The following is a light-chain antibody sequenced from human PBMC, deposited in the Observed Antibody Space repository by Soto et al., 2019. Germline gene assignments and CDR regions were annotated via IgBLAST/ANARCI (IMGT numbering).Light chain of an antibody. V-gene: IGKV3-11*01. CDR3: QQRSNWLIT. CDR2: DAS. CDR1: QNVNSY. Sequence: EIVLTQSPATLSLSPGERATLSCRASQNVNSYITWYQQKPGQAPRLLIYDASNRATGIPARFSGSGSGTDFTLTINSLEPEDFAVYYCQQRSNWLITFGQGTLLEIK. J-gene: IGKJ5*01.